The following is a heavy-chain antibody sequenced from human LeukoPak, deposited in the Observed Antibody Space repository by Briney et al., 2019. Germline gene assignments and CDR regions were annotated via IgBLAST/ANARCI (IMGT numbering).Heavy chain of an antibody. Sequence: SQTLSLTCTVSGGSISSGGYYWSWIRQHPGKGLEWIGYIYYSGSTYYNPSLKSRVTISVDTSKNQFSLKLSSVTAADTAVYYCARARRAPAYSSGWYWFDPWGQGTLVTVSS. CDR2: IYYSGST. D-gene: IGHD6-19*01. J-gene: IGHJ5*02. CDR1: GGSISSGGYY. V-gene: IGHV4-31*03. CDR3: ARARRAPAYSSGWYWFDP.